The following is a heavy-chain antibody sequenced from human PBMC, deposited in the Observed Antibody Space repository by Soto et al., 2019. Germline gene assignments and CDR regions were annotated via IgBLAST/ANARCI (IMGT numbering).Heavy chain of an antibody. CDR3: ARMDQAATAVWFDP. J-gene: IGHJ5*02. Sequence: GGSLRLSCAASGFTFSSYGMHWVRQAPGKGLEWVAVIWYDGSNKYYADSVKGRFTISRDNSKNTLYLQMNSLRAEDTAVYYCARMDQAATAVWFDPWGQGTLVTVSS. CDR1: GFTFSSYG. CDR2: IWYDGSNK. V-gene: IGHV3-33*01. D-gene: IGHD2-15*01.